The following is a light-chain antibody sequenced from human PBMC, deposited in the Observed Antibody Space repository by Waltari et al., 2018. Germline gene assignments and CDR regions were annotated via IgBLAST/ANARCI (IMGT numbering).Light chain of an antibody. J-gene: IGLJ3*02. V-gene: IGLV3-25*03. CDR3: LSADSSGTSKV. Sequence: SYELTQPPSVSVSPGQTARSTCSGDALPKQYAFWYQQKPGQAPVLIIDKDTQRPSGIPERFSGYSSGTTVTMTISGVQAEDEADYYCLSADSSGTSKVFGGGTKLTVL. CDR1: ALPKQY. CDR2: KDT.